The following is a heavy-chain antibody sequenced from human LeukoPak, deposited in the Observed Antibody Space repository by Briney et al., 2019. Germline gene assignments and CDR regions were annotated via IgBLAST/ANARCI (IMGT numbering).Heavy chain of an antibody. J-gene: IGHJ4*02. V-gene: IGHV3-23*01. CDR1: GFTFSSYG. CDR2: ISGSGGST. Sequence: GGSLRLSCAASGFTFSSYGMSWVRPAPGKGLEWVSAISGSGGSTYYADSVKGRFTISRDNSKNTLYLQMNSLRAEDTAVYYCAKDHFVRGVIGYWGQGTLVTVSS. D-gene: IGHD3-10*02. CDR3: AKDHFVRGVIGY.